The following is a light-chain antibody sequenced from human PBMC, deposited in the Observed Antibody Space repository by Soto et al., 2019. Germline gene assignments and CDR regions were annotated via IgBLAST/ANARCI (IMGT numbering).Light chain of an antibody. CDR1: SSNIGSNT. CDR2: KND. CDR3: ATWDDTLAVF. Sequence: QSVLTQPPSASGTPGQRVTISCSGSSSNIGSNTVNWYQHLPGTAPKLLIYKNDQRPSGVPDRFSGCKSGTSASLSISGLQPADEGDYFCATWDDTLAVFFGGGTKVTVL. J-gene: IGLJ2*01. V-gene: IGLV1-44*01.